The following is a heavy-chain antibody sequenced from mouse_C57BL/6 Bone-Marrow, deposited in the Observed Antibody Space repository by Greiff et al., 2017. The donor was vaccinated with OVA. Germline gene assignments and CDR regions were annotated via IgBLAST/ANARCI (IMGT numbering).Heavy chain of an antibody. CDR2: IDPSDSYT. Sequence: QVQLQQPGAELVKPGASVKLSCKASGYTFTSYWMQWVKQRPGQGLEWIGEIDPSDSYTNYNQKFKGKAILTVDTSSSTAYMQLSSLTSEDSAVYYCARERYGSSFAWFAYWGQGTLVTVSA. CDR1: GYTFTSYW. V-gene: IGHV1-50*01. J-gene: IGHJ3*01. D-gene: IGHD1-1*01. CDR3: ARERYGSSFAWFAY.